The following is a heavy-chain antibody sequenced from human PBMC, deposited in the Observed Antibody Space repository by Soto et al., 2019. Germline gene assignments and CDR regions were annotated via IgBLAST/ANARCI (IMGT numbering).Heavy chain of an antibody. CDR2: ITDAGGDA. D-gene: IGHD2-21*01. J-gene: IGHJ4*02. V-gene: IGHV3-23*01. Sequence: PGGSLRLSCVASGLTFGSRAMTWVRQAPGEGLQWVSTITDAGGDAKYADSVRGRFVISRDNSKKTLYLQMTSLTAEDSAMYYCARVSTDSYPGRRIFDFWVPGTLVTVS. CDR1: GLTFGSRA. CDR3: ARVSTDSYPGRRIFDF.